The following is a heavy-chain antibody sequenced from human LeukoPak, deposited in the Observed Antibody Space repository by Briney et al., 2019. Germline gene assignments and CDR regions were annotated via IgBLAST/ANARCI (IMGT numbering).Heavy chain of an antibody. D-gene: IGHD3-10*01. CDR2: IYSGGST. Sequence: GGSLRLSCAASGFTVSSNYMSWVRQAPGKGLEWVSVIYSGGSTYYADSVKGRFTISRDNLKNTLYLQMNSLRAEDTAVYYCAREGSVSPFDYWDQGTLVTVSS. J-gene: IGHJ4*02. CDR3: AREGSVSPFDY. CDR1: GFTVSSNY. V-gene: IGHV3-53*01.